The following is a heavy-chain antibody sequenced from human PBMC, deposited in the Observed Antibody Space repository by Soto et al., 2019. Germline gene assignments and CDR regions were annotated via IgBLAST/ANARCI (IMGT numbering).Heavy chain of an antibody. CDR1: GGTFSSYA. D-gene: IGHD3-9*01. CDR2: IIPIFGTA. Sequence: QVQLVQSGAEVKKPGSSVKVSCKASGGTFSSYAISWVRQAPGQGLEWMGGIIPIFGTANYAQKFQGRVTITADESTSTDYMELSSLRSEDTAVYYCVRKESYYDILTGYYSPWFDPWGQGTLVTVSS. V-gene: IGHV1-69*01. J-gene: IGHJ5*02. CDR3: VRKESYYDILTGYYSPWFDP.